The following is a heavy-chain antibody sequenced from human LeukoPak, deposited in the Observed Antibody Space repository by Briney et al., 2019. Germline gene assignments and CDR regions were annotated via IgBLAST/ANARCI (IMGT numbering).Heavy chain of an antibody. CDR3: ARAVPMTTVTLNRFDP. CDR2: IYYSGST. CDR1: GGSISSYY. D-gene: IGHD4-17*01. V-gene: IGHV4-59*01. Sequence: PSETLSLTCTVSGGSISSYYWSWIRQPPGKGLEWIGYIYYSGSTNYNPSLKSRVTISVDTSKNQFSLKLSSVTAADTAVYYCARAVPMTTVTLNRFDPWGQGTLVTVSS. J-gene: IGHJ5*02.